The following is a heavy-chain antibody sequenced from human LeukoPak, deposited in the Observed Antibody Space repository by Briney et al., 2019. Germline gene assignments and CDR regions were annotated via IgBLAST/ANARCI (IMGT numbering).Heavy chain of an antibody. CDR2: IYTFGST. CDR1: GGSISSGNYY. Sequence: SETLSLTCTVSGGSISSGNYYWGWIRQPAGKGLEWIGPIYTFGSTNYNPSLKSRVTISIDTSKNQFSLRLTSVTAADTAIYFCARDWPRHDSFDIWGQGTMVTVSS. V-gene: IGHV4-61*02. J-gene: IGHJ3*02. CDR3: ARDWPRHDSFDI.